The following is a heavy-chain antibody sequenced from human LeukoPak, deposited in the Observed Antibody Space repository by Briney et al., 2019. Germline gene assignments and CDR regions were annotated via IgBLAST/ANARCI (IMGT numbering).Heavy chain of an antibody. D-gene: IGHD3-10*01. J-gene: IGHJ4*02. CDR2: LYTTGTT. Sequence: SETLSLTCTVSAGSINSHYWGWVRHPAGKGLEGIGRLYTTGTTNSSPFLKSRLTMSLDTSKNQFSLKLSSVTAADTAVYYCGRQGYTASYYFVDYWSQGTLVTVSS. CDR1: AGSINSHY. CDR3: GRQGYTASYYFVDY. V-gene: IGHV4-4*07.